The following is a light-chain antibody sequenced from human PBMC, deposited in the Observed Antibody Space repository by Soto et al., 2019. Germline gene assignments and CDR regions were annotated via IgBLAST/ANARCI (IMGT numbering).Light chain of an antibody. CDR2: EVT. Sequence: QSVLTQPASVSGSPGQSITISCTGTDNDIGGYNYVSWYQQHPGKAPKLMIYEVTHRPPGVSSRFFASKSGNTASLTISGLQAEDEADYYCSSYTGSSTHVFGTGTKVTVL. CDR1: DNDIGGYNY. J-gene: IGLJ1*01. V-gene: IGLV2-14*01. CDR3: SSYTGSSTHV.